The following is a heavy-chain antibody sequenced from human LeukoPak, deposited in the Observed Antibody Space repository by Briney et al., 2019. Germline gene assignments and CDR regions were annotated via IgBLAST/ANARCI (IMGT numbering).Heavy chain of an antibody. Sequence: GASVKVSCKAFGFTFTSSAMQWMRQARGQGLEWIGWIVVGSGNTNYAQKFQERVTITRDMSTSTAYMELRSLRSEDTAVYYCAADTLQEFGWGQGTLVTVSS. CDR1: GFTFTSSA. J-gene: IGHJ4*02. CDR2: IVVGSGNT. CDR3: AADTLQEFG. V-gene: IGHV1-58*02. D-gene: IGHD3-10*01.